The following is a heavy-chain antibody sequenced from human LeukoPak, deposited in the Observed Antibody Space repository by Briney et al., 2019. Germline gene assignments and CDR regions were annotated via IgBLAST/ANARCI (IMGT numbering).Heavy chain of an antibody. J-gene: IGHJ1*01. CDR2: ISGSGGST. D-gene: IGHD3-3*01. V-gene: IGHV3-23*01. CDR1: GFTFSSYA. CDR3: AKSIGDFWSAKSLPLAEYFQH. Sequence: AGGSLRLSCAASGFTFSSYAMSWVRQAPGKGLEWVSAISGSGGSTYYADSVKGRFTISRDNSENTLYLQMNSLRAEDTAVYYCAKSIGDFWSAKSLPLAEYFQHWGQGTLVTVSS.